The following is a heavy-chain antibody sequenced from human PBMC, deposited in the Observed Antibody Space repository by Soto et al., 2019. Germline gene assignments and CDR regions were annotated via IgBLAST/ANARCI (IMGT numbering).Heavy chain of an antibody. CDR2: IRSKANNYAT. D-gene: IGHD1-26*01. CDR3: ARPWSEREPNFDY. J-gene: IGHJ4*02. Sequence: GGSLRLSCAASGFTFSDSAMHWVRQASGKGLEWVGRIRSKANNYATVYAASVKGRFTISRDDSKNTAYLQMNSLKTEDTALYYCARPWSEREPNFDYWGQGALVTVSS. CDR1: GFTFSDSA. V-gene: IGHV3-73*01.